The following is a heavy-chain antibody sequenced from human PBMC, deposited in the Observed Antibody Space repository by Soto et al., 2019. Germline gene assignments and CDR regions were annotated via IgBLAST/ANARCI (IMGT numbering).Heavy chain of an antibody. V-gene: IGHV3-48*03. J-gene: IGHJ4*02. CDR3: TRAAWFPSLSFY. Sequence: PVGSLRLSCSASGFTFGRFEFHWDRQAPGMGLEWISYISSSESTAYYASSVEGRFTISRDNANDTVYLQMDSLSAEDRALYYCTRAAWFPSLSFYWGQGALVTVSA. CDR1: GFTFGRFE. CDR2: ISSSESTA. D-gene: IGHD3-10*01.